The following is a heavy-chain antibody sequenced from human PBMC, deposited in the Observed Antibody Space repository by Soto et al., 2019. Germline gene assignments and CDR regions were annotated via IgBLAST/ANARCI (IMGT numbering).Heavy chain of an antibody. CDR1: GFPLIGFA. CDR3: AKRSSSSTFDY. V-gene: IGHV3-30*18. CDR2: ISYDGSDK. D-gene: IGHD6-6*01. Sequence: PGGSLRLSCQAFGFPLIGFALNWAAQAPGKGLEWVAVISYDGSDKYYADSVKGRFTISRDNSKNTLYLQMNSLRAEDTAVYYCAKRSSSSTFDYWGQGTLVTVSS. J-gene: IGHJ4*02.